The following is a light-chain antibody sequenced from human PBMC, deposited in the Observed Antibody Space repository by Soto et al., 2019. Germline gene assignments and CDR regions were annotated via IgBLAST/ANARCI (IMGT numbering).Light chain of an antibody. J-gene: IGKJ2*01. V-gene: IGKV1-5*01. CDR2: DAS. Sequence: DIQMTQSPSTLSASVGDGVTITCRASQNISVWLAWYQQRPGKAPKFLMYDASSLETRVPSRFSSRGSVTEFTLTIRSLQPDDSTTYYCQQYDSSCPTFGPGTKLEIK. CDR3: QQYDSSCPT. CDR1: QNISVW.